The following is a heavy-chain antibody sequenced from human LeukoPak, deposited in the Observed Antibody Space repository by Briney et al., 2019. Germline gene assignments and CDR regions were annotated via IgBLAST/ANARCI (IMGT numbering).Heavy chain of an antibody. CDR2: IRYDGINK. V-gene: IGHV3-30*02. CDR3: ARSPVQMPIWFGELSQYFDY. D-gene: IGHD3-10*01. J-gene: IGHJ4*02. Sequence: GGSLRLSCAASGFTFSTHGMHWVRQAPGKGLEWVAFIRYDGINKYYADSVKGRFTISRDSFKNTLYLQMNSLRPEDTAVYYCARSPVQMPIWFGELSQYFDYWGQGTLVTVSS. CDR1: GFTFSTHG.